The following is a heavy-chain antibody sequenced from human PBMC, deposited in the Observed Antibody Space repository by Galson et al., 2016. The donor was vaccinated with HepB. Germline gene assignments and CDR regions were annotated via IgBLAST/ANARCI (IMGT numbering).Heavy chain of an antibody. Sequence: CAASGFSFSSYWMGWVRQAPGKGLEWVSSISNSNGGTHYADSVKGRFTISRDTSKNTLYLQMNNLRVEDTAVYYCARNHGMVTKYYFDYWGQGTLVTVSS. V-gene: IGHV3-23*01. D-gene: IGHD3-3*01. CDR2: ISNSNGGT. CDR3: ARNHGMVTKYYFDY. CDR1: GFSFSSYW. J-gene: IGHJ4*02.